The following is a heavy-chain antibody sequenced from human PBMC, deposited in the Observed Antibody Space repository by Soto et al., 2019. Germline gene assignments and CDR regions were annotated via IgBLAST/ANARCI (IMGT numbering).Heavy chain of an antibody. J-gene: IGHJ5*02. CDR2: ISSSSSYI. Sequence: GGSLRLSCAASGFTFSSYSMNWVRQAPGKGLEWVSSISSSSSYIYYADSVKGRFTISRDNAKNSLYLQMNSLRAEDTAVYYCAREPLYSGYDIHGWFDPWGQGTLVTVSS. CDR1: GFTFSSYS. V-gene: IGHV3-21*01. D-gene: IGHD5-12*01. CDR3: AREPLYSGYDIHGWFDP.